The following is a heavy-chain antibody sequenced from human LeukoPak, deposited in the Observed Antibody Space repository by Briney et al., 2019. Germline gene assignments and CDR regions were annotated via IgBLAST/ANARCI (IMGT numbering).Heavy chain of an antibody. CDR2: ISSSSSYI. Sequence: GGSLRLSCAASGFTFSSYSMNWVRQAPGKRLEWVSSISSSSSYIYYADSVKGRFTISRDNAKNSLYLQMNSLRAEDTAVYYCARDWLAYCGGDCYSNFDYWGQGTLVTVSS. J-gene: IGHJ4*02. CDR3: ARDWLAYCGGDCYSNFDY. V-gene: IGHV3-21*01. CDR1: GFTFSSYS. D-gene: IGHD2-21*02.